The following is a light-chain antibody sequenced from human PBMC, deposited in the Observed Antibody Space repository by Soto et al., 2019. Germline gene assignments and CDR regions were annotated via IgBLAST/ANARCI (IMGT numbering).Light chain of an antibody. CDR3: KQLNSYPWT. CDR2: AAY. CDR1: QGISSY. Sequence: IQLTQSPSFLSASVGDRVTITCRASQGISSYLAWYQQKPGKAPKLLIYAAYTLQSGVQSRFSGSGSGTDFTLTIRSLQPEDFATYSCKQLNSYPWTFGQGTKVDIK. V-gene: IGKV1-9*01. J-gene: IGKJ1*01.